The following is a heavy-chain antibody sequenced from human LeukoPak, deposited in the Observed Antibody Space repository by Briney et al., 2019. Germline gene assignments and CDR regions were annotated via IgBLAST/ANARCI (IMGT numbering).Heavy chain of an antibody. D-gene: IGHD5-12*01. CDR1: GGSLSNYY. Sequence: SETLSLTCTVSGGSLSNYYWSWIRQPPGKGLEWIGYIYHSGSTYYNPSLKSRVTISDDTSKNQFSLELSSVTAADTAVYYCARHTKYSGYDSPDYWGQGTLVTVSS. V-gene: IGHV4-59*08. CDR2: IYHSGST. J-gene: IGHJ4*02. CDR3: ARHTKYSGYDSPDY.